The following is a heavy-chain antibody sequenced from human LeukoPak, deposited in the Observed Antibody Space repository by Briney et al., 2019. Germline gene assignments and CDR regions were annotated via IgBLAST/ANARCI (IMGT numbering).Heavy chain of an antibody. D-gene: IGHD5-24*01. J-gene: IGHJ4*02. CDR1: GGTFSSYA. CDR2: IIPILGIA. V-gene: IGHV1-69*04. Sequence: GASVKVSCKASGGTFSSYAISWVRQAPGQGLEWMGRIIPILGIANYAQKFQGRVTITADKSTSTAYMELSSLRSEDTAVYYCARMSSEAEDGYNPFDYWGQGTLVTVSS. CDR3: ARMSSEAEDGYNPFDY.